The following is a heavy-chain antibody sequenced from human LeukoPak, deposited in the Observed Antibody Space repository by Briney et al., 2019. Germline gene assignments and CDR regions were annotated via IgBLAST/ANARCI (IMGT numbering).Heavy chain of an antibody. CDR3: VRDRDWNLDY. V-gene: IGHV1-18*01. J-gene: IGHJ4*02. CDR2: VSTEKGNT. Sequence: ASGKVSCKASGYTFINYGISWVRQAPGQGLEWMGWVSTEKGNTNYEQNFQGRVTMTTDTSTSTAYMELRSLTSDDTAVYYCVRDRDWNLDYWGQGTLVTVSS. D-gene: IGHD1-1*01. CDR1: GYTFINYG.